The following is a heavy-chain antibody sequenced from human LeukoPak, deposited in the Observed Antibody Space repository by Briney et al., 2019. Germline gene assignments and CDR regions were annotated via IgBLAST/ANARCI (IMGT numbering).Heavy chain of an antibody. J-gene: IGHJ4*02. CDR2: IYYSGST. Sequence: SETLSLTCTVSGGSTSSYYWSWIRQPPGKGLEWIGYIYYSGSTNYNPSLKSRVTISVDTAKNQLSLKLSSVTAADTAVYYCARRAGYTSSWYEYWGQGTLVTVSS. CDR3: ARRAGYTSSWYEY. V-gene: IGHV4-59*01. CDR1: GGSTSSYY. D-gene: IGHD6-13*01.